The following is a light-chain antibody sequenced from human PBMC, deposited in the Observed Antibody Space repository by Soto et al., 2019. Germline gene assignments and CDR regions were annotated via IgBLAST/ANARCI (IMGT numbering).Light chain of an antibody. CDR1: QTVGRDY. CDR3: QQYASPPVT. CDR2: DAS. V-gene: IGKV3-20*01. Sequence: EIVLTQSPGTLSLSPGERATLSCRASQTVGRDYLGWYQQKPGQAPRLLIYDASYRATGISDRFSGSGSGTDFTLTISRLEPEDFAVSFCQQYASPPVTFGQGTRVEIK. J-gene: IGKJ1*01.